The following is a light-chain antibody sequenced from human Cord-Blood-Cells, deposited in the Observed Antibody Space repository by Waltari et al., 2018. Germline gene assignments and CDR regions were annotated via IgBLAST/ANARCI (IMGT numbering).Light chain of an antibody. CDR1: SSHFGSNY. Sequence: QSVLTQPPSASGTPGRRVTISCSGSSSHFGSNYVYWYQQLPGTAPKPLIYRNNRLPSGVPDRFSGSKSGTSASLAISGLRSEDEADYYCAAWDDSLSGWVFGGGTKLTVL. J-gene: IGLJ3*02. CDR3: AAWDDSLSGWV. V-gene: IGLV1-47*01. CDR2: RNN.